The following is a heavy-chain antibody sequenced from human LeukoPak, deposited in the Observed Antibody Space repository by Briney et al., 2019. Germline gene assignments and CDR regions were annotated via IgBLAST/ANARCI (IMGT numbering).Heavy chain of an antibody. Sequence: SQTLSLTCAISGDSFSSYSAGWNWIRQSPSRGLEWLGRTYYRSKWYIDYAVSVKSRITINPHTSKNHCPLHLSSVTPEDTAVYYCARGGLVLESTGWYDYWGQGTLVTVSS. J-gene: IGHJ4*02. CDR2: TYYRSKWYI. CDR1: GDSFSSYSAG. D-gene: IGHD6-19*01. V-gene: IGHV6-1*01. CDR3: ARGGLVLESTGWYDY.